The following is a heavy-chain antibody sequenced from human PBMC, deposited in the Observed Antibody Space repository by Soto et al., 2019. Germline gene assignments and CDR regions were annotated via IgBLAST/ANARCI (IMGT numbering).Heavy chain of an antibody. J-gene: IGHJ3*02. D-gene: IGHD6-13*01. V-gene: IGHV1-69*13. CDR3: ARGREAAAYDLKNDAFDI. CDR2: IIAIFGIA. Sequence: GASVKVSCKASGGTFSSYAISWVRQASGQGLEWMGGIIAIFGIANYVQKFQGRVTITADECASTAYMELSSLRSEDTAVYYCARGREAAAYDLKNDAFDIWGQGTMVTVSS. CDR1: GGTFSSYA.